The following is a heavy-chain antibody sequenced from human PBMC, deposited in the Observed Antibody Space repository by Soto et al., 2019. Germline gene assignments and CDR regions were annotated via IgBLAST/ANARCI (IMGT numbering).Heavy chain of an antibody. CDR2: IWYDGSNK. V-gene: IGHV3-33*01. CDR3: ARDRGPIAVAGCFDY. CDR1: GFTFSSYG. Sequence: QVQLVESGGGVVQPGRSLRLSCAASGFTFSSYGMRWVRQAPGKGLEWVAVIWYDGSNKYYADSVKGRFTISRDNSKNTLYLQMNSLRAEDTAVYYCARDRGPIAVAGCFDYWGQGTLVTVSS. J-gene: IGHJ4*02. D-gene: IGHD6-19*01.